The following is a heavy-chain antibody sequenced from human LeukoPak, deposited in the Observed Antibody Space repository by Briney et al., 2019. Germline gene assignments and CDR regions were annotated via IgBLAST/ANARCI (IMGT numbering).Heavy chain of an antibody. V-gene: IGHV4-59*01. CDR2: IYYSGST. CDR3: ARERIAAAGREYYFDY. J-gene: IGHJ4*02. Sequence: PSQTLSLTCTVSGGSISSYYWSWIRQPPGKGLEWIGYIYYSGSTNYSPSLMSRVTISVDTSKNQFSLKLSSVTAADTAVYYCARERIAAAGREYYFDYWGQGTLVTVSS. CDR1: GGSISSYY. D-gene: IGHD6-13*01.